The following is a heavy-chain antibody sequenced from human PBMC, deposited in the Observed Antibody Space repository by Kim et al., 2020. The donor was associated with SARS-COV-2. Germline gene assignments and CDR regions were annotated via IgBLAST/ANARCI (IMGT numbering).Heavy chain of an antibody. J-gene: IGHJ4*02. Sequence: YTPSLKSRVTISVDTSKNQFSLKLSSVTAADTAVYYCARVAAAGTEYFDYWGQGTLVTVSS. V-gene: IGHV4-59*01. CDR3: ARVAAAGTEYFDY. D-gene: IGHD6-13*01.